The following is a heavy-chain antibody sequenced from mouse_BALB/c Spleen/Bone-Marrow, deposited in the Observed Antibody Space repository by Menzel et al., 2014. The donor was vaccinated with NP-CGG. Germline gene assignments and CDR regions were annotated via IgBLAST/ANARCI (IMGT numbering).Heavy chain of an antibody. Sequence: VQLQQSGTELMKPGASMKISCKATGYTFSSYWIEWVKQRPGHGLEWTGEVLPGSGSTNYNEKFKGKAPFTADTSSKSACRQFSNLRCEESEDYDSARTKCRYEEYCGYWGQGTTLTVSS. CDR2: VLPGSGST. D-gene: IGHD2-12*01. V-gene: IGHV1-9*01. J-gene: IGHJ2*01. CDR3: ARTKCRYEEYCGY. CDR1: GYTFSSYW.